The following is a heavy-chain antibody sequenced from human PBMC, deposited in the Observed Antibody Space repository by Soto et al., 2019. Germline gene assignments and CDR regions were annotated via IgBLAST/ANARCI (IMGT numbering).Heavy chain of an antibody. CDR2: ISRDGTNK. D-gene: IGHD6-19*01. V-gene: IGHV3-30-3*01. Sequence: GGSVRLSCVASGFTFSDYAMDWVRQAPGKGLEWVTVISRDGTNKYYADSVKGRFTISRDNSKNTLYLQMNSLTVEDTALYYCARDSSGWYKFDYWGQGTVVTVSS. J-gene: IGHJ4*02. CDR1: GFTFSDYA. CDR3: ARDSSGWYKFDY.